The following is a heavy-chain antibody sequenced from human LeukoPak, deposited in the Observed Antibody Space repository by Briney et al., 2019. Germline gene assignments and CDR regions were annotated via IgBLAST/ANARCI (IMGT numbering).Heavy chain of an antibody. D-gene: IGHD2-2*02. CDR3: ARDNPLGYCSSTSCYTLYYYYYMDV. CDR2: IYTSGST. V-gene: IGHV4-61*02. Sequence: SVTLSLTCTVSGGSISSGGYYWSWIRQPAGKGLEWIGRIYTSGSTNYNPSLKSRVTISLDTSKNQFTLKLSSVTAADTAVYYCARDNPLGYCSSTSCYTLYYYYYMDVWGKGTTVTVSS. J-gene: IGHJ6*03. CDR1: GGSISSGGYY.